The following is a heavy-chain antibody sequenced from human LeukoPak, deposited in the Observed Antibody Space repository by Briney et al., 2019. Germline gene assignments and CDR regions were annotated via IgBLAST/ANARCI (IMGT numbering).Heavy chain of an antibody. Sequence: GRSLRLSCAASGFTFSSYGMHWVRQAPGKGLELVAVIWYDGSNKYYADSVKGRFTISRDNSKNTLYLQMNSLRAEDTAVYYCAKDRALWRLQYYFDYWGQGTLVTVSS. CDR1: GFTFSSYG. CDR3: AKDRALWRLQYYFDY. CDR2: IWYDGSNK. J-gene: IGHJ4*02. V-gene: IGHV3-33*06. D-gene: IGHD6-25*01.